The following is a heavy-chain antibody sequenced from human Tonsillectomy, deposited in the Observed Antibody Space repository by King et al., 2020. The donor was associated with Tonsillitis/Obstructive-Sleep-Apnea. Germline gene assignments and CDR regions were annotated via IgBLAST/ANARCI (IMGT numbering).Heavy chain of an antibody. V-gene: IGHV1-69*04. D-gene: IGHD5-18*01. J-gene: IGHJ6*03. CDR2: IIPILGIA. CDR1: GGTFSSYA. Sequence: QLVQSGAEVKKPGSSVKVSCKASGGTFSSYAISWVRQAPGQGLEWMGRIIPILGIANYAQKFQGRVTITADKSTSTAYMELSSLRSEDTAVYYCARTRTPVDTARVAAPSDYDYYYMDVGGRGTTVTVSS. CDR3: ARTRTPVDTARVAAPSDYDYYYMDV.